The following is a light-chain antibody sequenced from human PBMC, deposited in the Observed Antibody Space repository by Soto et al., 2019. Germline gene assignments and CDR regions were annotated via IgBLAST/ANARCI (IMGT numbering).Light chain of an antibody. J-gene: IGKJ3*01. Sequence: ENVLTQSPGTLSLSPGESATLSCRASQNVARNYLAWFQQRPGQAPRLLIYDASTRATGIPDRFSGSGSGTDFTLTISRLEPEDFAVYFCQQYGRSAIFTLGPGTTVDIK. CDR2: DAS. CDR3: QQYGRSAIFT. V-gene: IGKV3-20*01. CDR1: QNVARNY.